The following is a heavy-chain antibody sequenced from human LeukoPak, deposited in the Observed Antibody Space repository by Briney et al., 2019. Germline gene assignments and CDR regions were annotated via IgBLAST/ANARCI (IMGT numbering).Heavy chain of an antibody. CDR2: IIPIFGTA. V-gene: IGHV1-69*01. J-gene: IGHJ4*02. Sequence: SVKVSCKASGGTFSSYAISWVRQAPGQGLEWMGGIIPIFGTANYAQKFQGRVTITADESTSTAYMELSSLRSDDTAVYYCASGEYCGGDCYSDYWGQGTLVTVSS. D-gene: IGHD2-21*01. CDR1: GGTFSSYA. CDR3: ASGEYCGGDCYSDY.